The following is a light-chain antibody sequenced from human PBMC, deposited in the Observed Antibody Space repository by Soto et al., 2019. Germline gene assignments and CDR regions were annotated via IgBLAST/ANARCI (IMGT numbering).Light chain of an antibody. CDR1: QDISSW. Sequence: DIQMSQSPSSVAASGGGRVTITCRASQDISSWVAWYQQKPGKAPKLLIYDASSLESGVPPRFSGSGSGTDFTLAISSLQPEDSATYYCLQDINYPWTFGQGTKVDIK. CDR2: DAS. J-gene: IGKJ1*01. CDR3: LQDINYPWT. V-gene: IGKV1-12*01.